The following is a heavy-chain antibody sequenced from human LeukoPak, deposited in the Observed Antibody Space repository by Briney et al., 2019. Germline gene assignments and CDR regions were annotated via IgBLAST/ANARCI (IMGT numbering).Heavy chain of an antibody. J-gene: IGHJ4*02. D-gene: IGHD3-16*01. Sequence: PGGSLRLSCAASGFTLSNYDMHWVRQATGKGLEWVSRMGIVGDTYYSGSVKGRFTVSRENAKNSLNLQMNSLRAGDTALYYCVRPQGGNAEFDYWGQGTLVTVSS. CDR2: MGIVGDT. CDR1: GFTLSNYD. V-gene: IGHV3-13*01. CDR3: VRPQGGNAEFDY.